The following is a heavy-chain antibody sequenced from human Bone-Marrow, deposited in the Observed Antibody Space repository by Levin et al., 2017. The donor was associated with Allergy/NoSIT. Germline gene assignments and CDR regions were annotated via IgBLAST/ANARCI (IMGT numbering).Heavy chain of an antibody. CDR3: ARDMITMVRGSPDYYYYGMDV. CDR2: IWYDGSNK. D-gene: IGHD3-10*01. Sequence: GGSLRLSCAASGFTFSSYGMHWVRQAPGKGLEWVAVIWYDGSNKYYADSVKGRFTISRDNSKNTLYLQMNSLRAEDTAVYYCARDMITMVRGSPDYYYYGMDVWGQGTTVTVSS. CDR1: GFTFSSYG. J-gene: IGHJ6*02. V-gene: IGHV3-33*01.